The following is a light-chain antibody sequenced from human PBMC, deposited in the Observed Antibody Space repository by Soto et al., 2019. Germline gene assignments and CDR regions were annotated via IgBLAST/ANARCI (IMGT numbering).Light chain of an antibody. J-gene: IGKJ1*01. CDR1: QSISSW. CDR2: DAS. Sequence: DIQMTQSPSTLSASVGDRVTITCRASQSISSWLAWYQQKPGKAPKLLIYDASSLESGVPSRFSGSGSGTEFTLTISSLQPDDFATYYCQQYNRYSWTFGHGSEV. V-gene: IGKV1-5*01. CDR3: QQYNRYSWT.